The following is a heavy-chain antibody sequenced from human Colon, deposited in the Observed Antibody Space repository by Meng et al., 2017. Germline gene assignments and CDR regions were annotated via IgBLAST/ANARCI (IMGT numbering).Heavy chain of an antibody. V-gene: IGHV4-30-4*01. Sequence: QVQLQESGPGLVKPSQTASLSCTVAGDFFNSDNFYWSWIRQSPGGGLEWIGLLSYGGSTFYNPSLRSRLAISADTSKSQFSLYLRSVTAADTAVYYCAREWRHYYGAGSFDHWGQGALVTVSS. CDR1: GDFFNSDNFY. CDR3: AREWRHYYGAGSFDH. D-gene: IGHD3-10*01. CDR2: LSYGGST. J-gene: IGHJ4*02.